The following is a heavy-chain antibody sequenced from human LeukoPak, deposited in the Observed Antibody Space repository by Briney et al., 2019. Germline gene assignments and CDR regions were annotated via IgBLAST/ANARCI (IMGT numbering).Heavy chain of an antibody. J-gene: IGHJ4*02. Sequence: SETLSLTCAVYGGSLSGSYWSWIRQPPGKGLEWIGYIYYSGSTNYNPSLKSRVTMSVDTSKNQFSLKLSSVTAADTAVYYCARHRGSYSSSDFDYWGQGTLVTVSS. CDR1: GGSLSGSY. CDR3: ARHRGSYSSSDFDY. CDR2: IYYSGST. V-gene: IGHV4-59*08. D-gene: IGHD6-6*01.